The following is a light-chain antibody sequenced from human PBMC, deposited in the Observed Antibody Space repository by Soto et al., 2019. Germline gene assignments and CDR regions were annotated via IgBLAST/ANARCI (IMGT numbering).Light chain of an antibody. J-gene: IGLJ1*01. Sequence: QSALTEPACLSVSPGQSITISCTGTSSDVGGYIWVSWYQHHPGKAPKLVIYDVYQRPSGVSSRFSGSKSGNTAFLTISGLQTEDEADYYCVSYTSRSTYVFGSGTKVTVL. CDR1: SSDVGGYIW. V-gene: IGLV2-14*01. CDR3: VSYTSRSTYV. CDR2: DVY.